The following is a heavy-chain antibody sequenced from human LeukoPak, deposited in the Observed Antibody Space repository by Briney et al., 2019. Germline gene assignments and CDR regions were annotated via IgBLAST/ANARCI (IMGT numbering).Heavy chain of an antibody. CDR1: GFTFSTYS. D-gene: IGHD2-2*01. J-gene: IGHJ4*02. V-gene: IGHV3-21*01. CDR2: ISGSSTYI. CDR3: AKSPIVVVPAAD. Sequence: PGGSLRLSCAASGFTFSTYSMIWVRQAPGKGLEWVSSISGSSTYIYYADSVKGRFTISRDNAKNSLYLQMNSLRAEDTAVYYCAKSPIVVVPAADWGQGTLVTVSS.